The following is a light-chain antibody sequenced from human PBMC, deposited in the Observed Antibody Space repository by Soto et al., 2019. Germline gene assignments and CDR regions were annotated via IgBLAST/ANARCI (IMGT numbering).Light chain of an antibody. CDR2: GAS. V-gene: IGKV3-20*01. Sequence: EVVLTQSPGTLSLSPGERASLSCRASQSVSSNNLAWYQHKPGQAPRLLIYGASRRATGFPDRFRGSGYGTDFTLTISTLEPEDFAVYYCQQYGTSQGAFGGGTKVEIK. CDR3: QQYGTSQGA. CDR1: QSVSSNN. J-gene: IGKJ4*01.